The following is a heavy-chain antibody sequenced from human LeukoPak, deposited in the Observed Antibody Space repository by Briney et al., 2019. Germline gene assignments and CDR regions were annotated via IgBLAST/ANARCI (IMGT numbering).Heavy chain of an antibody. J-gene: IGHJ5*02. D-gene: IGHD3-10*01. V-gene: IGHV3-30*18. CDR2: ISYEGGTQ. CDR3: AKEGTPQVSTWYDL. Sequence: PGRSLRLSCAASGVTLSPYSMHWVRQAPGKGLEWGAVISYEGGTQHYADSVKGRFIISRDNPRNTLYLQMNILRTEDTAVYYCAKEGTPQVSTWYDLWGQGTQVIVSS. CDR1: GVTLSPYS.